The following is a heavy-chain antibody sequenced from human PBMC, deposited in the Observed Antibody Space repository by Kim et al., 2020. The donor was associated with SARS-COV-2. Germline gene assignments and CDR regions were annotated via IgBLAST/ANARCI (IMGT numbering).Heavy chain of an antibody. CDR3: ARDPYSSSWSYYFDY. D-gene: IGHD6-13*01. CDR1: GFTFSSYS. CDR2: ISSSSTI. Sequence: GGSLRLSCAASGFTFSSYSMNWVRQAPGKGLEWVSYISSSSTIYYADSVKGRFTISRDNAKNSLYLQMNSLRDEDTAVYYCARDPYSSSWSYYFDYWGQGTLVTVSS. V-gene: IGHV3-48*02. J-gene: IGHJ4*02.